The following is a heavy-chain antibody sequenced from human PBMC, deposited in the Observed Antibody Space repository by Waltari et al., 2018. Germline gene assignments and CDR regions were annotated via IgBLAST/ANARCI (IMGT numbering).Heavy chain of an antibody. CDR3: ARVFVAAAGSHHDAFDI. V-gene: IGHV3-21*03. CDR2: ISGSSSYI. J-gene: IGHJ3*02. Sequence: EVQLVESGGGLVKPGGSLRLSCAASGFTFSSYTMHGVRQAPGKGLEWVSSISGSSSYIYYADSVKGRFTISRDNAKNSLYLQMNSLRAEDTAVYYCARVFVAAAGSHHDAFDIWGQGTMVTVSS. CDR1: GFTFSSYT. D-gene: IGHD6-13*01.